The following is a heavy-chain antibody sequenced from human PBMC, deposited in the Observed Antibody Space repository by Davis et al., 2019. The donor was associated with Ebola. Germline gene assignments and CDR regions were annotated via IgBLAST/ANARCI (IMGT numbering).Heavy chain of an antibody. D-gene: IGHD3-22*01. CDR1: GGSISSYY. J-gene: IGHJ5*02. Sequence: PSETLSLTCTVPGGSISSYYWSWIRQPPGKGLEWIGYIYYSGSTNYNPSLKSRVTISVDTSKNQFSLKLSSVTAADTAVYYCARELDSSGSNWFDPWGQGTLVTVSS. CDR2: IYYSGST. CDR3: ARELDSSGSNWFDP. V-gene: IGHV4-59*12.